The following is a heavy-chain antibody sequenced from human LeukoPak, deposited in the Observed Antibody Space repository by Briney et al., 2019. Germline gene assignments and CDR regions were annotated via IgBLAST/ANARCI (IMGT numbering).Heavy chain of an antibody. CDR1: GFTFSSYW. CDR3: AKSPTFQYYDFWSGPGA. V-gene: IGHV3-30*02. CDR2: IRYDGSNK. D-gene: IGHD3-3*01. J-gene: IGHJ5*02. Sequence: GGSLRLSCAASGFTFSSYWMSWVRQAPGKGLEWVAFIRYDGSNKYYADSVKGRFTISRDNSKNTLYLQMNSLRAEDTAVYYCAKSPTFQYYDFWSGPGAWGQGTLVTVSS.